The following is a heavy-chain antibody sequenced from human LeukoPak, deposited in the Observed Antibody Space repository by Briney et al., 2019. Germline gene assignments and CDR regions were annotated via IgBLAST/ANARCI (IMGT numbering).Heavy chain of an antibody. CDR3: ARHGDHYDDSSGFDY. CDR2: IYHSGNT. D-gene: IGHD3-22*01. Sequence: SQTLSLTCTVSGASTSRSGHYWGWIRQPPGKGLEWIGYIYHSGNTNYNPSLKSRVTISVDTSKNQFSLKLSSVTAADTAVYYCARHGDHYDDSSGFDYWGQGTLVTVSS. CDR1: GASTSRSGHY. J-gene: IGHJ4*02. V-gene: IGHV4-30-2*01.